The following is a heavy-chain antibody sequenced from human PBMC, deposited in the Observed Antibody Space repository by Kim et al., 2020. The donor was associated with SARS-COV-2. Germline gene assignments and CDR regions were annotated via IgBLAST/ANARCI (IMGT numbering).Heavy chain of an antibody. V-gene: IGHV1-18*01. CDR2: ISAYNGNT. CDR1: GYTFTSYG. Sequence: ASVKVSCKASGYTFTSYGISWVRQAPGQGLEWMGWISAYNGNTNYAQKLQGRVTMTTDTSTSTAYMELRSLRSDDTAVYYCASGPGSYRYYYYGMDVWGQGTTVTVSS. J-gene: IGHJ6*02. CDR3: ASGPGSYRYYYYGMDV. D-gene: IGHD3-10*01.